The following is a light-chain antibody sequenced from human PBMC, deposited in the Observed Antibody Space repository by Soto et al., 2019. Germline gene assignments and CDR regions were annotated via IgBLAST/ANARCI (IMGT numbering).Light chain of an antibody. CDR1: QSVSRN. CDR2: DAS. J-gene: IGKJ5*01. V-gene: IGKV3D-15*01. CDR3: QQYNKWPIT. Sequence: EVLMTQSPAPLSVSPGDQATLSCRASQSVSRNLAWYQQKPGQAPRLLIYDASTRATGTPARFSGSGSGTKFTLSISSLQSEDFAVYYCQQYNKWPITFGQGTRLEI.